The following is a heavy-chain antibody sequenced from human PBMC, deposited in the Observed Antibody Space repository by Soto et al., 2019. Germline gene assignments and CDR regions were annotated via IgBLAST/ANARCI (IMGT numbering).Heavy chain of an antibody. CDR2: ISYDGSNK. J-gene: IGHJ4*02. CDR1: GFTFSSYA. Sequence: GGSLRLSCAASGFTFSSYAMHWVRQAPGKGLEWVAVISYDGSNKYYADSVKGRFTISRDNSKNTLYLQMNSLRAEDTAVYYCARDRRRFLEWLFIDYWGQGTLVTVSS. D-gene: IGHD3-3*01. V-gene: IGHV3-30-3*01. CDR3: ARDRRRFLEWLFIDY.